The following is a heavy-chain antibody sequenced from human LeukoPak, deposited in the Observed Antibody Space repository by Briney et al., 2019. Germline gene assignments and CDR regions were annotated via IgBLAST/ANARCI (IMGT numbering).Heavy chain of an antibody. D-gene: IGHD3-10*01. CDR3: AKSPKSPAISMVRGVSNYNYYMDV. V-gene: IGHV3-30*02. J-gene: IGHJ6*03. Sequence: PGGSLRLSCAASGFTFSSYGMHWVRQAPGKGLEWVAFIRFDGTNKFYADSVKGRFTISRDNSQNTVSLQVNNLRTEDTALYYCAKSPKSPAISMVRGVSNYNYYMDVWGKGTTVTISS. CDR2: IRFDGTNK. CDR1: GFTFSSYG.